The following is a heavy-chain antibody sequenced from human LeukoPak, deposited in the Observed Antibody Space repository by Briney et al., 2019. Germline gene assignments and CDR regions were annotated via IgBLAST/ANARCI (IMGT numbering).Heavy chain of an antibody. CDR2: IYYSGST. J-gene: IGHJ4*02. CDR3: ARHVGGGSSTGFDI. Sequence: SETLSLTCTVSGGSMSSYYWSWIRQPPGKGLEWIAYIYYSGSTSYNPSLKSRVTILVDTSNNQFSLKLSSVTAADTAVYSCARHVGGGSSTGFDIWGQGTLVTVSS. V-gene: IGHV4-59*08. D-gene: IGHD2-2*01. CDR1: GGSMSSYY.